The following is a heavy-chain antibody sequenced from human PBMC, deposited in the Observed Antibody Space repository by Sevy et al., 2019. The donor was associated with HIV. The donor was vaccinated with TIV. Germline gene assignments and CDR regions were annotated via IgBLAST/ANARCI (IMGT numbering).Heavy chain of an antibody. D-gene: IGHD2-15*01. J-gene: IGHJ5*02. CDR3: ATVGLGYYSGASYYQGDWFDP. Sequence: ASVKVSCKVFGYSLSKLSMHWVRQAPGKGLEWMGSLDPGNGEITYAQTLQGRITMTEDTSTDTAFMGLSSLTSEDTATYFCATVGLGYYSGASYYQGDWFDPWGQGTLVTVSS. CDR1: GYSLSKLS. CDR2: LDPGNGEI. V-gene: IGHV1-24*01.